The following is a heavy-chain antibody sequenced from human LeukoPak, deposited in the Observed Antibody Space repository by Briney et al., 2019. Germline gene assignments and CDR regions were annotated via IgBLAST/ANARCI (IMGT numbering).Heavy chain of an antibody. CDR1: GGSISSYY. CDR2: IYYSGST. Sequence: SETLSLTCTVSGGSISSYYWSWIRQPPGKGLEWIGYIYYSGSTNYNPSLKSRVTISVDTSKNQFSLKLSSVTAADTAVYYCARRIGRGNYFDYWGQGTLVTVSS. J-gene: IGHJ4*02. D-gene: IGHD1-26*01. V-gene: IGHV4-59*01. CDR3: ARRIGRGNYFDY.